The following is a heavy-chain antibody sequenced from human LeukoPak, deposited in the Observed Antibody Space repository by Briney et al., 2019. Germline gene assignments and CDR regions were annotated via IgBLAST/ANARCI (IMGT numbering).Heavy chain of an antibody. J-gene: IGHJ4*02. Sequence: ASEKVSCKASGYTFTGYYMHWVRQAPGQGLEWMGRINPNSGGTNYAQKFQGRVTMTRDTSISTAYMELSRLRSDDTAVYYCAVTMVRGVESDYWGQGTLVTVSS. CDR1: GYTFTGYY. CDR3: AVTMVRGVESDY. D-gene: IGHD3-10*01. V-gene: IGHV1-2*06. CDR2: INPNSGGT.